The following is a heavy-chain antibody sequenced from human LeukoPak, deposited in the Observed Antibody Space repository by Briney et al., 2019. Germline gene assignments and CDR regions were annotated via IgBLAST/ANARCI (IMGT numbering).Heavy chain of an antibody. CDR1: GFTFSSYW. V-gene: IGHV3-7*05. CDR2: IKQDGSEK. CDR3: ARDLVAYYYGMDV. J-gene: IGHJ6*02. D-gene: IGHD2-2*01. Sequence: GRSLRLSCAASGFTFSSYWMSWVRKAPGKGLEWVANIKQDGSEKYYVDSVKGRFTISRDNAKNSLYLQMNSLRAEDTAVYYCARDLVAYYYGMDVWGQGTTVTVSS.